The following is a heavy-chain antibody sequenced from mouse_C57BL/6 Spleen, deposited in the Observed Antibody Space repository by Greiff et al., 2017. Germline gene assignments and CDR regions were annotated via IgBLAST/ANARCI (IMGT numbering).Heavy chain of an antibody. CDR3: TREGYYSNFYYFDY. CDR1: GFTFSSYA. J-gene: IGHJ2*01. CDR2: ISSGGDYI. V-gene: IGHV5-9-1*02. Sequence: EVQRVESGEGLVKPGGSLKLSCAASGFTFSSYAMSWVRQTPEKRLEWVAYISSGGDYIYYADTVKGRFTISRDNARNTLYLQMSSLKSEDTAMYYCTREGYYSNFYYFDYWGQGTTLTVSS. D-gene: IGHD2-5*01.